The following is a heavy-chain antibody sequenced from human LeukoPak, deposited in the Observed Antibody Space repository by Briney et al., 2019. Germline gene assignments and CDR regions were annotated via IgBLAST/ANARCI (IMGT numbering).Heavy chain of an antibody. Sequence: GGSLRLSCAASGFTFSFYAMSWVRQAPGKGLEWVSGISGSDGITYYADSVKGRFTISRDNSKNTLYLQMNSLRAEDTAVYYCARDPSPYYYGSGSYYHAFDIWGQGTMVTVSS. J-gene: IGHJ3*02. CDR2: ISGSDGIT. CDR3: ARDPSPYYYGSGSYYHAFDI. CDR1: GFTFSFYA. V-gene: IGHV3-23*01. D-gene: IGHD3-10*01.